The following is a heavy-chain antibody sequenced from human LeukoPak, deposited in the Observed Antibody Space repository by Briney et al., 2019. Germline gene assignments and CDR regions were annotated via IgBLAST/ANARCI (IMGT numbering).Heavy chain of an antibody. CDR2: LYGGGNT. J-gene: IGHJ4*02. V-gene: IGHV3-53*01. Sequence: GGSLRLSCVASGFTVSSTHMSWVRQAPGKGLEWVSILYGGGNTYYADSVKGRFTISRDNSKNTLYLQMNSLRAEDTAMYYCARERDNSGPFDYWGQGTLVTVSS. CDR1: GFTVSSTH. CDR3: ARERDNSGPFDY. D-gene: IGHD7-27*01.